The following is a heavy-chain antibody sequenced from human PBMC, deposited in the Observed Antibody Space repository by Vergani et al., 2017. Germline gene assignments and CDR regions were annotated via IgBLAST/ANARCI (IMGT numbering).Heavy chain of an antibody. CDR2: ISYDGSNK. D-gene: IGHD3-22*01. CDR1: GFTFSSYA. Sequence: QVQLVESGGGVVQPGGSLRLSCAASGFTFSSYAMHWVRQAPGKGLEWVAVISYDGSNKYYADSVKGLFTISRDNSKNTLYLQMNSLRAEDTAVYYCARAQEGYYDSSGYYGYYMDVWGK. CDR3: ARAQEGYYDSSGYYGYYMDV. J-gene: IGHJ6*03. V-gene: IGHV3-30-3*01.